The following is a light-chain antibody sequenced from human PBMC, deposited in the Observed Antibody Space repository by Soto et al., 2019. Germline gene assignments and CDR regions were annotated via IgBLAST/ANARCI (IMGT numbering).Light chain of an antibody. Sequence: DLQMTQSPSSLSASVGDRVTITCRASQSINRYSNWYQQKPGKAPKLLIYAASSLQSGVPSRFSGSGSGTDFTLTIRGLQPEDFATYYCQQSYSAPYTFGQGTKLEIK. CDR2: AAS. CDR3: QQSYSAPYT. V-gene: IGKV1-39*01. J-gene: IGKJ2*01. CDR1: QSINRY.